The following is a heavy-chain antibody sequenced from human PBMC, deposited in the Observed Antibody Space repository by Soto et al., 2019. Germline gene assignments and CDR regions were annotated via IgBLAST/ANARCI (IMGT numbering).Heavy chain of an antibody. V-gene: IGHV4-59*01. CDR1: GGSISSYY. D-gene: IGHD3-10*01. Sequence: SETLSLTCTVSGGSISSYYWSWIRQPPGKGLEWIGYIYYSGSTNYNPSLKSRVTISVDTSKNQFSLKLSSVTAADTAVYYCARDSGSGSYYSYYYYGMDVWGQGTTVTSP. CDR2: IYYSGST. CDR3: ARDSGSGSYYSYYYYGMDV. J-gene: IGHJ6*02.